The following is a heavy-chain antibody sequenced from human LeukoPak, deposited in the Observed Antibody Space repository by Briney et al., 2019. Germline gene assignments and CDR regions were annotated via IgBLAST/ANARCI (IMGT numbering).Heavy chain of an antibody. J-gene: IGHJ4*02. CDR1: GLTFDDYG. D-gene: IGHD3-9*01. CDR2: INWNGGRT. CDR3: ARDSPESRYFD. V-gene: IGHV3-20*04. Sequence: GGSLRLSCAASGLTFDDYGISWVRHVQGKVLEWVAGINWNGGRTGYAESVKGRFTISRDNAKNSLYLQMNSLRAEDTALYYCARDSPESRYFDWGQGTLVTVSS.